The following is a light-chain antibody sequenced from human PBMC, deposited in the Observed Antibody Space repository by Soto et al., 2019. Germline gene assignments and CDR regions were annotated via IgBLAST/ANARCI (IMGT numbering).Light chain of an antibody. CDR3: QQYNSVPYT. CDR2: KAS. V-gene: IGKV1-5*03. CDR1: QSISSW. Sequence: DIQMTQSPSTLSASVGDRVTIACRASQSISSWLAWYQQKPGKAPKLLIYKASSLESGVPSRFSGSGSGTEFTLTISSLQPDDFATYYCQQYNSVPYTFGQGTKLESK. J-gene: IGKJ2*01.